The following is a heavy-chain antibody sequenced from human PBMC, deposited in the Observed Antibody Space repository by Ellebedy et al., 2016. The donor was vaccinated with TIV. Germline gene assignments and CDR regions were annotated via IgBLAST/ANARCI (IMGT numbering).Heavy chain of an antibody. V-gene: IGHV1-46*01. Sequence: ASVKVSCKASGYTFTTYGISWARQAPGQGLEWMGIINPTTGNSNYAQKFQGRVTMTRDTSTSTVYMELSSLRSEDTAVYYCARGDNYYYDSSGYYYTYWGQGTLVTVSS. J-gene: IGHJ4*02. CDR2: INPTTGNS. CDR3: ARGDNYYYDSSGYYYTY. CDR1: GYTFTTYG. D-gene: IGHD3-22*01.